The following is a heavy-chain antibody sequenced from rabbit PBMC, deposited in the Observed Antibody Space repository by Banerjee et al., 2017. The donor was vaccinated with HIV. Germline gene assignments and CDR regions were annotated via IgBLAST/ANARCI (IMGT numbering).Heavy chain of an antibody. J-gene: IGHJ3*01. CDR1: GFSLSNNYY. CDR3: ARGTTSTGYYADL. D-gene: IGHD1-1*01. Sequence: QSLEESGGDLVKPGASLTITCTASGFSLSNNYYMCWVRQAPGKGLEWIACIGTGSGSTYYASWAKGRFAISKASSTTVTLQMTSLTAADTATYFCARGTTSTGYYADLWGQGTLVTVS. V-gene: IGHV1S40*01. CDR2: IGTGSGST.